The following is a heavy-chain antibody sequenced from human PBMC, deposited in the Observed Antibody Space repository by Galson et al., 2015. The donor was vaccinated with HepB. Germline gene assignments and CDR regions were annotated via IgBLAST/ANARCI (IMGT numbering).Heavy chain of an antibody. CDR2: IRYDGSNK. D-gene: IGHD4-17*01. J-gene: IGHJ4*02. CDR3: AKDRGEIRYGDFDY. V-gene: IGHV3-30*02. Sequence: SLRLSCAASGFTFSSYGMHWVRQAPGKGLEWVAFIRYDGSNKYYADSVKGRFTISRDNSKNTLYLQMNSLRAEDTAVYYCAKDRGEIRYGDFDYWGQGTLVTVSS. CDR1: GFTFSSYG.